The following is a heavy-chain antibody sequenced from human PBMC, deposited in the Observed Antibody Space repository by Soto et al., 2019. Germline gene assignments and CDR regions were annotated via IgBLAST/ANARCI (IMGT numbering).Heavy chain of an antibody. Sequence: ASVKVSCKASGYTFTGYYMHWVRQAPGQGLEWMGWINPNSGGTNYAQKFQGRVTMTTDTSTSTAYMELRSLRSDDTAVYYCARDTGNFFDYWGQGTLVTVSS. CDR1: GYTFTGYY. CDR3: ARDTGNFFDY. CDR2: INPNSGGT. V-gene: IGHV1-2*02. J-gene: IGHJ4*02.